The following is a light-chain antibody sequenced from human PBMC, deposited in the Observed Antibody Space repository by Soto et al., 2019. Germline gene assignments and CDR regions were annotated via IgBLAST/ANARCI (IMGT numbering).Light chain of an antibody. V-gene: IGLV1-40*01. J-gene: IGLJ2*01. Sequence: QSVLTQPPSVSGAPGQRVTISCTGSRSNIGAGYDVHWYQQLPGTAPKLLIHGDSNRPSGVPDRFSGSKSGNTASLTVSGLQAEDEGDYYCTSFAGNNNFVFGGGTKLTVL. CDR1: RSNIGAGYD. CDR2: GDS. CDR3: TSFAGNNNFV.